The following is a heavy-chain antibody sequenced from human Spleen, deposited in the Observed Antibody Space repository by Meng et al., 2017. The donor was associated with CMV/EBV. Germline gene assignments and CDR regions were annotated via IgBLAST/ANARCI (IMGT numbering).Heavy chain of an antibody. CDR3: ARRPELSWFGELSNSDYFDY. V-gene: IGHV2-5*01. CDR2: IYWNDDK. J-gene: IGHJ4*02. D-gene: IGHD3-10*01. Sequence: SGPTLVKPTQTLTLTCTFSGVSLSTSGVGVGWIRQPPGKALEWLALIYWNDDKRYSPSLKSSVTVTKDTSKNQVVLTMTNMDPVDTATYYCARRPELSWFGELSNSDYFDYWGQGILVTVSS. CDR1: GVSLSTSGVG.